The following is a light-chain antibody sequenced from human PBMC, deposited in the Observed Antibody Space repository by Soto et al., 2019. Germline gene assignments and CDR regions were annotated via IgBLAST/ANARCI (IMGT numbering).Light chain of an antibody. Sequence: QLVLTQSSSASASLGSSVKLTCTLSSGHSSYIIAWHQQQPGKAPRYLMKLEGSGSYNKGSGVPDRFSGSSSGADRYLTISNLQSEDEADYYCETWGSNTVVFGGGTKLTVL. CDR2: LEGSGSY. CDR3: ETWGSNTVV. J-gene: IGLJ2*01. V-gene: IGLV4-60*03. CDR1: SGHSSYI.